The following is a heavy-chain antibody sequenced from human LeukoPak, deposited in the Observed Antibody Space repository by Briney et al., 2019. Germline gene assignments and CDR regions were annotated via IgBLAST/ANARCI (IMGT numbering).Heavy chain of an antibody. CDR3: ARGLIYYDSSGYYWDLYYFDY. V-gene: IGHV1-8*01. CDR1: GYTFTSYD. D-gene: IGHD3-22*01. Sequence: GASVKVSCTASGYTFTSYDISWVRQATGQGLEWMGWMNPNSGNTGYAQKFQGRVTMTRNTSISTAYMELSSLRSEDTAVYYCARGLIYYDSSGYYWDLYYFDYWGQGTLVTVSS. CDR2: MNPNSGNT. J-gene: IGHJ4*02.